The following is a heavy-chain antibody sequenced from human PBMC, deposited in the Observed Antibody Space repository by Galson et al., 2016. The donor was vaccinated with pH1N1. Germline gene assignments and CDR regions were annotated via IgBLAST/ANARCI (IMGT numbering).Heavy chain of an antibody. D-gene: IGHD1-1*01. CDR2: IYSSGYT. CDR1: GFTFNNYW. V-gene: IGHV3-53*01. CDR3: ATGNESRPSTLAY. J-gene: IGHJ4*02. Sequence: SLRLSCAASGFTFNNYWMTWVRQAPGKGLESVLVIYSSGYTYYADSVRGRFTISRDNSKNRLYLQMNSLRAEDTAMYYCATGNESRPSTLAYWGQGTLVTVSS.